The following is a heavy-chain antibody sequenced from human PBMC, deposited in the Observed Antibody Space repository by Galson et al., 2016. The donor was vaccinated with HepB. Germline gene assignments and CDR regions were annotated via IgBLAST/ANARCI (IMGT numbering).Heavy chain of an antibody. CDR2: VHTSGDT. CDR1: GGSITSGNYY. J-gene: IGHJ4*02. V-gene: IGHV4-61*02. D-gene: IGHD2-15*01. Sequence: TLSLTCTVSGGSITSGNYYWTWIRQAAGKGLEWIGRVHTSGDTKYSPSLRSRLTISVDTSKNQVSLDLSSVTAADTAVYYCVADTHFLGSVLATLHWGQGTLVTVSS. CDR3: VADTHFLGSVLATLH.